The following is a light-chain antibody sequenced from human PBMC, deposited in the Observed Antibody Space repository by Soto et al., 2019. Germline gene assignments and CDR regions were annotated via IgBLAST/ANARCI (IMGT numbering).Light chain of an antibody. CDR3: QQFNYWPPIT. V-gene: IGKV3-15*01. CDR2: GAS. Sequence: EIVLTQSPATLSVSPGERATLSCRASQSVSSNLAWYQQIPGRPPRLLIYGASTRATGIPARFSASGSVTEFTLTISSLQSEDFAVYYCQQFNYWPPITFGQGTRLEIK. CDR1: QSVSSN. J-gene: IGKJ5*01.